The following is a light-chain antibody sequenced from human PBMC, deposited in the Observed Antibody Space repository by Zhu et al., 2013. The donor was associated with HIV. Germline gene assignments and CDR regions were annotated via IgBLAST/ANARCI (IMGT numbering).Light chain of an antibody. CDR1: QSVNSY. Sequence: EIVLTQSPATLSFSPGERATLSCRASQSVNSYLAWYQQKPGQPPRLLIYHATSRAAGIPARFSGSRSGTDFTLTISSLEPEDVAIYSCQHRSNWPPYSFGQGTKLEIK. CDR2: HAT. J-gene: IGKJ2*03. V-gene: IGKV3-11*01. CDR3: QHRSNWPPYS.